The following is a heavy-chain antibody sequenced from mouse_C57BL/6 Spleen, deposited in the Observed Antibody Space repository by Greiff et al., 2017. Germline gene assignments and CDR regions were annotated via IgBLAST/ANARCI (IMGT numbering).Heavy chain of an antibody. CDR1: GYTFTSYW. V-gene: IGHV1-55*01. CDR2: IYPGSGST. Sequence: QVQLQQSGAVLVMPGASVMMSCKASGYTFTSYWITWVKQRPGPGLEWIEDIYPGSGSTNYNEKFKSKSSLTVDTSSSTAYMQLSCLTSEDSAVYYCARDPWYYGYWGQGTTLTVSS. CDR3: ARDPWYYGY. J-gene: IGHJ2*01.